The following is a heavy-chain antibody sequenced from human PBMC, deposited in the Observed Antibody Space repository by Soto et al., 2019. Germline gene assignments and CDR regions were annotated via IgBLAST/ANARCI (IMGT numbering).Heavy chain of an antibody. CDR2: IYYSGST. V-gene: IGHV4-30-4*01. D-gene: IGHD6-13*01. J-gene: IGHJ5*02. CDR3: ARVIATTGKWFDP. CDR1: GGSISSGDYY. Sequence: SETLSLTCTVSGGSISSGDYYWSWIRQPPGKGLEWIGYIYYSGSTYYDPSLKSRVTISVDTSKNQFSLKLSSVTAADTAVYYCARVIATTGKWFDPWGQGTLVTVPQ.